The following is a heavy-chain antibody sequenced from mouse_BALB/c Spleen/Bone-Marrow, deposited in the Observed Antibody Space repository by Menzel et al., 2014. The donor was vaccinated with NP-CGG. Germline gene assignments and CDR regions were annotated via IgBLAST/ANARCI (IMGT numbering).Heavy chain of an antibody. J-gene: IGHJ1*01. Sequence: VQLKESGGGLVQPGGSRKLSCAASGFTFSSFGMHWVRQAPEKGLEWVAYISSGSSTIYYADTVKGRFTISRDNPKNTLFLQMTSLRSEDTAMYYCARRGSNHRYFDVWGAGTTVTVSS. CDR1: GFTFSSFG. CDR2: ISSGSSTI. CDR3: ARRGSNHRYFDV. D-gene: IGHD1-1*01. V-gene: IGHV5-17*02.